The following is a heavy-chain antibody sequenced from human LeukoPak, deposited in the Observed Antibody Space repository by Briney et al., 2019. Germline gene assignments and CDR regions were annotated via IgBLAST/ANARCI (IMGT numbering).Heavy chain of an antibody. CDR3: AKDSSSMVRGVYFDY. V-gene: IGHV3-9*01. CDR1: GFTFDDYA. Sequence: PGGSLRLSCAASGFTFDDYAMHWVRQAPGKGLEWVSGISWNSGSIGYADSVKGRFTISRDNAKNSLYLQMNSLRAEDTALYYCAKDSSSMVRGVYFDYWGQGTLVTVSS. D-gene: IGHD3-10*01. CDR2: ISWNSGSI. J-gene: IGHJ4*02.